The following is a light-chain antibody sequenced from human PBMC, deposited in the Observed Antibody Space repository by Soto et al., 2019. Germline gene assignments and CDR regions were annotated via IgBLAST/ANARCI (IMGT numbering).Light chain of an antibody. CDR2: DAS. CDR1: HDFKKY. V-gene: IGKV1-33*01. J-gene: IGKJ4*01. CDR3: QQHENXPRT. Sequence: DIQMTQFPSSLSASVLYRFTITCQAIHDFKKYLNWFQQKPGRAPKLLIYDASKLETGVPSRLKGSGSGTDFILTISSLQPEDVATYYCQQHENXPRTFGGGTKV.